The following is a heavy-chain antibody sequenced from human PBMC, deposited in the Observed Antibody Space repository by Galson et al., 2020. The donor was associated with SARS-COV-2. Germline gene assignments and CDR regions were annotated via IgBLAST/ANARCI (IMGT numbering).Heavy chain of an antibody. D-gene: IGHD6-19*01. J-gene: IGHJ4*02. CDR3: ARIDSSGCRGNY. CDR2: IDWDDDE. V-gene: IGHV2-70*11. CDR1: GFSLTTSGMC. Sequence: ESGPTLVKPTQTLTLTCTISGFSLTTSGMCVGWIRQPPGKALEWLARIDWDDDEYYSASLKTRLTISKDTSKNQVVLTMTNMDPVDTATYYCARIDSSGCRGNYWGQGTLVTVSS.